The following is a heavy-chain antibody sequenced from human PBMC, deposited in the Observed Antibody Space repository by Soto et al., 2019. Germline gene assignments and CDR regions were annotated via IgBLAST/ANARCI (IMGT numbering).Heavy chain of an antibody. CDR1: GFTFSSYG. V-gene: IGHV3-23*01. CDR3: AKVLYGGVTYFDS. Sequence: EVQLLESGGGLVQPGGSLRLSCASSGFTFSSYGMTWVRRPPGKGLEWVSAISGSGAATYYADSVQGRFTISRDNSNNTLYLQMSSLRAEDTAVYSCAKVLYGGVTYFDSWGQGTLVTVSS. D-gene: IGHD3-3*01. CDR2: ISGSGAAT. J-gene: IGHJ4*02.